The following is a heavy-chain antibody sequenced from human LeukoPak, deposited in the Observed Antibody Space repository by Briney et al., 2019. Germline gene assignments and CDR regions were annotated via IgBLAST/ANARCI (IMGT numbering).Heavy chain of an antibody. CDR2: ISSSSSYI. Sequence: GGSLRLSCAPSGFTFSSYSMNWVRQAPGKGLEWVSSISSSSSYIYYADSVKGRFTISRDNAKNSLYLQMNSLRVEDTAVYYCVRGRSTGYPYYFEYWGQGTLVTVSS. J-gene: IGHJ4*02. D-gene: IGHD5-12*01. CDR1: GFTFSSYS. CDR3: VRGRSTGYPYYFEY. V-gene: IGHV3-21*01.